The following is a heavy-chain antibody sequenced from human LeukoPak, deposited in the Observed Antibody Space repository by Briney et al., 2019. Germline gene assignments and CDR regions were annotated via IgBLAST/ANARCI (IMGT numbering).Heavy chain of an antibody. D-gene: IGHD3-9*01. CDR3: AGDPNLAIFDH. CDR2: ISTSGST. J-gene: IGHJ4*02. CDR1: GGSISTYY. V-gene: IGHV4-4*09. Sequence: SETLSLTCTVSGGSISTYYWSWLRQPPGKDLEWIGYISTSGSTNYNPSLKSRVTISVDTSKNQFSLKLNSVTAADTAVYYCAGDPNLAIFDHWGQGILVTVSS.